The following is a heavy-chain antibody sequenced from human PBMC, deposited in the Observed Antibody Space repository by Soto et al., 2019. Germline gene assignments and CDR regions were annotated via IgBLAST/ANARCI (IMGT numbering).Heavy chain of an antibody. Sequence: PGASVKVSCKASGGTFSSYAISWVRQAPGQGLEWMGGIIPIFGTANYAQKFQGRVTITADESTSTAYMELSSLRSEDTAVYYCARSGAGGGNSPYYYYGMDVWGQGTTVTVSS. CDR1: GGTFSSYA. CDR2: IIPIFGTA. V-gene: IGHV1-69*13. J-gene: IGHJ6*02. D-gene: IGHD2-21*02. CDR3: ARSGAGGGNSPYYYYGMDV.